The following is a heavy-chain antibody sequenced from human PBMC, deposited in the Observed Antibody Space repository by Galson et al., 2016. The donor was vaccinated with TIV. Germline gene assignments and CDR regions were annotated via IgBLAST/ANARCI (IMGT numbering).Heavy chain of an antibody. CDR1: GFTFGSYA. J-gene: IGHJ4*02. D-gene: IGHD5-18*01. V-gene: IGHV3-23*01. CDR3: AKDRQWIPSTLDH. Sequence: SLRLSCAASGFTFGSYAMNWVRQAPGKGLEWVSSIGGSGGSPYYADSVKGRFTISRDSSKNTVSLQMNSLRAEDTAIYYCAKDRQWIPSTLDHWGQGTLVTVSS. CDR2: IGGSGGSP.